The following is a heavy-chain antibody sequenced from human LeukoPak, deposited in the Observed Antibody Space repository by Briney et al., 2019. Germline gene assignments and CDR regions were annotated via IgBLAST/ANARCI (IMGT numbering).Heavy chain of an antibody. CDR3: AKDHGIETQLWFFDY. Sequence: SETLSLTCAVYGGSFSGYYWSWIRQPPGKGLEWIGEINHSGSTNYNPSLKSRVTISVDTSKNQFSLKLSSVTAADTAGYYCAKDHGIETQLWFFDYWGQGTLVTVSS. J-gene: IGHJ4*02. CDR2: INHSGST. D-gene: IGHD5-18*01. V-gene: IGHV4-34*01. CDR1: GGSFSGYY.